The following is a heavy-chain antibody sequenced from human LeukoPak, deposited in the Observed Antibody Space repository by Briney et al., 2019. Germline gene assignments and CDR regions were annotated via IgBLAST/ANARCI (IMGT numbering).Heavy chain of an antibody. CDR1: GGTFSSYA. D-gene: IGHD3-22*01. CDR3: AGAPLNYYDSSGYWPFDY. Sequence: ASVKVSCKASGGTFSSYAISWVRQAPGQGLEWMGRIIPILGIANYAQKFQGRVTITADKSTSTAYMELSGLRSEDTAVYYCAGAPLNYYDSSGYWPFDYWGQGTLVTVSS. V-gene: IGHV1-69*04. CDR2: IIPILGIA. J-gene: IGHJ4*02.